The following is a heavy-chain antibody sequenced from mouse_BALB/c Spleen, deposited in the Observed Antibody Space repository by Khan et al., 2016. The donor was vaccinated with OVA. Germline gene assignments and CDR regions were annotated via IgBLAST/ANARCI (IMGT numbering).Heavy chain of an antibody. D-gene: IGHD1-2*01. CDR2: IYPNNGDT. CDR1: GYTFTDYS. Sequence: EVQLQESGPELVKPGASVKISCKASGYTFTDYSMDWVKQSHGQSLEWIGYIYPNNGDTVYNQKFKTRATLSVDTSSSTAYMDLRSQTSEDSAIYYCTRSGDGSFAYWGQGTLVTVSA. CDR3: TRSGDGSFAY. V-gene: IGHV1S29*02. J-gene: IGHJ3*01.